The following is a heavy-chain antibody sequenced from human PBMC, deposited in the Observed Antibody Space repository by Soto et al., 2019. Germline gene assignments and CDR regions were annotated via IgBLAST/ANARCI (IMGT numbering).Heavy chain of an antibody. CDR2: INPKSGGT. V-gene: IGHV1-2*04. J-gene: IGHJ6*02. Sequence: SVNVSCKAAGYSFTDYHIHWVRQAPGQGLEWLGRINPKSGGTSTAQKFQGWGTMATDTSISTASMELSRLTSDETAIYFCARGASTAFSNGVSLFFYIPDSDVWG. CDR3: ARGASTAFSNGVSLFFYIPDSDV. CDR1: GYSFTDYH. D-gene: IGHD2-8*01.